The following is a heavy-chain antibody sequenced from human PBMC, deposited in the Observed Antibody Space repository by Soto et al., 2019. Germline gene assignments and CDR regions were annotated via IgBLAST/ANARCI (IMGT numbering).Heavy chain of an antibody. CDR1: GYSFTSYW. D-gene: IGHD3-22*01. J-gene: IGHJ4*02. CDR3: ARWYYYDSSGYYSPHIQGNYFDY. V-gene: IGHV5-51*01. CDR2: IYPGDSDT. Sequence: PGESLKISCKGSGYSFTSYWIGWVRQMPGKGLEWMGIIYPGDSDTRYSPSFQGQVTISADKSISTAYLQWSSLKASDTAMYYCARWYYYDSSGYYSPHIQGNYFDYWGQGTLVTVS.